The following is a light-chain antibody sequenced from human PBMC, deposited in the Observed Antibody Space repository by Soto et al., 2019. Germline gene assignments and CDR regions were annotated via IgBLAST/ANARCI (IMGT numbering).Light chain of an antibody. CDR2: WAS. CDR3: QQYYSTPLT. CDR1: QSFLYSSNNKNY. J-gene: IGKJ4*01. Sequence: DIVMTQSPDSLAVSLGERATINCKSIQSFLYSSNNKNYLAWYQQKPGQPPKLLIYWASTRESGVPDRFSGSGSGTDFTLSISSLQAEDVAVYYCQQYYSTPLTFGGGTKVDI. V-gene: IGKV4-1*01.